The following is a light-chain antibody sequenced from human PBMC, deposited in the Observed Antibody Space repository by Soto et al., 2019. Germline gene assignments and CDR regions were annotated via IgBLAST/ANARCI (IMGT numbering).Light chain of an antibody. CDR3: QQRSNWPAALA. J-gene: IGKJ4*01. CDR1: QSVSSY. CDR2: DXX. V-gene: IGKV3-11*01. Sequence: EIVLTQSPGTLSLSPGERATLSCRASQSVSSYLAWYQQKPGQXPXLXXXDXXXRATGIXARFSGSGSGTDFTRTLSSLAREDFVVYSCQQRSNWPAALAVGGGNKVDIK.